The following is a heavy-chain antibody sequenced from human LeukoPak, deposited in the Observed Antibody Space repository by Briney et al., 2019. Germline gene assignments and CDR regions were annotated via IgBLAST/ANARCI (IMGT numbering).Heavy chain of an antibody. CDR2: IYASGGA. Sequence: GGSLRLSCVASGFDVNDNFMIWVRQAPGQGLEWISIIYASGGAYHAESVKGRFSAFRDTSKNTIFLQMNNLRAGDTAMYYCVRRHDYWGQGTLVTVSS. CDR1: GFDVNDNF. V-gene: IGHV3-53*01. J-gene: IGHJ4*02. CDR3: VRRHDY.